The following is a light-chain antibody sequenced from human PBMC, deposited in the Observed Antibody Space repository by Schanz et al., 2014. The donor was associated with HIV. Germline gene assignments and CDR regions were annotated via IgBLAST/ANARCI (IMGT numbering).Light chain of an antibody. Sequence: QSVLTQPPSASGTPGQRVTISCSGSSSNIRSNTINWYQQLPGTAPRLVIYNTFHRPSGVPDRFSGSKSGNTASLTVSGLQAEDEADYYCSSHAGSDKFGIFGGGTKLTVL. CDR2: NTF. V-gene: IGLV1-44*01. CDR1: SSNIRSNT. CDR3: SSHAGSDKFGI. J-gene: IGLJ2*01.